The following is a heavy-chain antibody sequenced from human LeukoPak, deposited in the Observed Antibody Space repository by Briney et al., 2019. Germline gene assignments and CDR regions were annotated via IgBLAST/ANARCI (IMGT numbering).Heavy chain of an antibody. V-gene: IGHV4-59*08. J-gene: IGHJ4*02. CDR2: IYSSGST. CDR1: GGSISSYH. CDR3: ARLGYTSDWYKIDY. D-gene: IGHD2-15*01. Sequence: SETLSLTCTVSGGSISSYHWSWIRQPPGKGLEWIGYIYSSGSTNYNPSLGSRVTISVDASKNHFSLKLSSVTAADTGVYYCARLGYTSDWYKIDYWGQGTLVSVSS.